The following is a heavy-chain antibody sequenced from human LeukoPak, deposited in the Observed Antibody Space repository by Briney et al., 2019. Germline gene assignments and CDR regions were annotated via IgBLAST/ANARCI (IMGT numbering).Heavy chain of an antibody. CDR1: GGSFSGYY. CDR2: INHSGST. Sequence: PSETLSLTCAVYGGSFSGYYWSWIRQPPGKGLEWIGEINHSGSTNYNPSLKSRVTISVDTSKNQFPLKLSSVTAADTAVYYCALAVAAPSDYWGQGTLVTVSS. J-gene: IGHJ4*02. V-gene: IGHV4-34*01. CDR3: ALAVAAPSDY. D-gene: IGHD6-19*01.